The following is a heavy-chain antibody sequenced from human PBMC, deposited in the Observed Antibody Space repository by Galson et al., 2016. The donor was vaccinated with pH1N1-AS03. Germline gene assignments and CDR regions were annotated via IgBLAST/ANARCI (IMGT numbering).Heavy chain of an antibody. D-gene: IGHD3-3*01. J-gene: IGHJ4*02. CDR2: ISGSGANT. CDR1: GFTFATCA. V-gene: IGHV3-23*01. CDR3: AKTSDFWSGYYPFDS. Sequence: SLRLSCAASGFTFATCAMSWVRQAPGKGLEWLSAISGSGANTDYADSVKGRFTISRGNSRNTLYLQMNSLRAEDTAVSYCAKTSDFWSGYYPFDSWGQGTRVSVSS.